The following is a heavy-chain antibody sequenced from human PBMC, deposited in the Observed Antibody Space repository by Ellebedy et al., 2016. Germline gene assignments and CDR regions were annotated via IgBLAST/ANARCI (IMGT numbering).Heavy chain of an antibody. CDR2: MNPNSGNT. CDR1: GYTFTSYD. CDR3: ARGKKYYYYYYMDV. Sequence: ASVKVSCXASGYTFTSYDINWVRQATGQGLEWMGWMNPNSGNTGYAQKFQGRVTMTRNTSISTAYMELSSLRSEDTAVYYCARGKKYYYYYYMDVWGKGTTVTVSS. V-gene: IGHV1-8*01. J-gene: IGHJ6*03.